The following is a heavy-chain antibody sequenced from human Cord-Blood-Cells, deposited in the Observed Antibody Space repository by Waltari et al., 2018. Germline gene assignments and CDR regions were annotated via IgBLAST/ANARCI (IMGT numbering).Heavy chain of an antibody. J-gene: IGHJ4*02. CDR1: GGTFSSYA. Sequence: QVQLVQSGAEVKKPGSSVKVSCKASGGTFSSYALRWVRQAPGPGLESMGGIIPIFGTANYAQKFQGRVTITADESTSTAYMELSSLRSEDTAVYYCARSTIFGVVTRIVYFDYWGQGTLVTVSS. CDR2: IIPIFGTA. D-gene: IGHD3-3*01. CDR3: ARSTIFGVVTRIVYFDY. V-gene: IGHV1-69*01.